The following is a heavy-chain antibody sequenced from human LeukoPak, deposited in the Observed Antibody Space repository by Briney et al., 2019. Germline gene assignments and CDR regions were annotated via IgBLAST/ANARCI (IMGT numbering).Heavy chain of an antibody. CDR1: GFTVRSNY. J-gene: IGHJ4*02. CDR3: AGGEWELLRAY. D-gene: IGHD1-26*01. V-gene: IGHV3-53*05. Sequence: GGSLRLSCAASGFTVRSNYMSWVRQAPGKGLEWVSIIYSGGSTYYTASVKGRFTTSRDNSNNTLYLQMNSLRVEDTAVCYCAGGEWELLRAYWGQGTLVTVSS. CDR2: IYSGGST.